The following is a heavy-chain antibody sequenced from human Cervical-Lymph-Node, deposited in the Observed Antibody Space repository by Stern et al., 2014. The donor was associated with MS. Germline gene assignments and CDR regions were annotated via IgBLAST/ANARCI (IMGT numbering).Heavy chain of an antibody. CDR3: ARLGGGWPDFDY. Sequence: MQLVQSGAEVQRPGESLKISCKGSGYSFTSYWIGWVRQMPGKGLEWMGIIYPDDSDTKYSPACQGRVTISADKSIGTADLQWSSLRASDTAMYYGARLGGGWPDFDYWGQGTLVTVSS. D-gene: IGHD6-19*01. CDR1: GYSFTSYW. J-gene: IGHJ4*02. V-gene: IGHV5-51*03. CDR2: IYPDDSDT.